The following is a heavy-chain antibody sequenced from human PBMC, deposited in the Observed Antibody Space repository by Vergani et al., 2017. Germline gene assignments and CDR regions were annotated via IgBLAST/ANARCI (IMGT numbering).Heavy chain of an antibody. D-gene: IGHD6-13*01. CDR2: ISGSGGST. CDR3: AAAAGASVDFDY. V-gene: IGHV3-23*01. J-gene: IGHJ4*02. Sequence: EVQLLESGGGLVQPGGSLRLSCAASGFTFSSYAMSWVRQAPGKGLEGVSAISGSGGSTYYADSVKGRFTISRDNSKNTLYLQMNSRRAEDTAVYYCAAAAGASVDFDYWGQGTLVTVSS. CDR1: GFTFSSYA.